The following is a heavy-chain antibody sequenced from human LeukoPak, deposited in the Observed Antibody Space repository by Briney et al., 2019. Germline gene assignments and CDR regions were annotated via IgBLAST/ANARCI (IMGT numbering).Heavy chain of an antibody. V-gene: IGHV1-8*03. CDR3: ARGHLIYDSSGYYWFDP. J-gene: IGHJ5*02. Sequence: ASVKVSCKASGYTFTSYDINWVRQATGQGLEWMGWMNPNSGNTGYAQKFQGRVTITRNTSISTAYMELSSLRSEDTTVYYCARGHLIYDSSGYYWFDPWGQGTLVTVSS. D-gene: IGHD3-22*01. CDR1: GYTFTSYD. CDR2: MNPNSGNT.